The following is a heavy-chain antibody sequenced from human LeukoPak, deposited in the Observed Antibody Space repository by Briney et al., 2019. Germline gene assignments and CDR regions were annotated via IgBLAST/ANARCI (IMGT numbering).Heavy chain of an antibody. CDR2: ISAYNGNT. CDR3: ARAPRGDYDSSGYAPRTTWFDP. J-gene: IGHJ5*02. CDR1: GGTFSSYG. D-gene: IGHD3-22*01. Sequence: ASVKVSCKASGGTFSSYGISWVRQAPGQGLEWMGWISAYNGNTNYPQKLQGRVTMTTDTSTSTACMELRSLRSDDTAVYYCARAPRGDYDSSGYAPRTTWFDPWGQGTLVTVSS. V-gene: IGHV1-18*01.